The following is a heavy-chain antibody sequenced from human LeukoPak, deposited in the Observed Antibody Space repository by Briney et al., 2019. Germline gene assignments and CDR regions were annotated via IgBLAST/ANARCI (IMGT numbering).Heavy chain of an antibody. CDR2: INHSGST. Sequence: SETLSLTCAVYGGSFSGYYWSWIRQPPGKGLEWIGEINHSGSTNYNPSLKSRVTISVDTSKNQFSLKLSSVTAADTAVYYCARGEVGYYDSSGSRNWFDPWGQGTLVTVSS. CDR1: GGSFSGYY. V-gene: IGHV4-34*01. J-gene: IGHJ5*02. D-gene: IGHD3-22*01. CDR3: ARGEVGYYDSSGSRNWFDP.